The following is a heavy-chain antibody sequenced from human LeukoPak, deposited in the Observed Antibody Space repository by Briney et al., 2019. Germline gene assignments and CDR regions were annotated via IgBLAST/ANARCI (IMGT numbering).Heavy chain of an antibody. CDR3: ARAPNWDRPFDY. V-gene: IGHV4-59*13. Sequence: SETLSLTCTVSGGSISSYYWSWLRQPPGKGLEGIGYLYKSGITNSIPSLESRVAISVDTPKNQFSLRLSSVTSADTAVYYCARAPNWDRPFDYWGQGTLVTVSS. CDR1: GGSISSYY. D-gene: IGHD7-27*01. J-gene: IGHJ4*02. CDR2: LYKSGIT.